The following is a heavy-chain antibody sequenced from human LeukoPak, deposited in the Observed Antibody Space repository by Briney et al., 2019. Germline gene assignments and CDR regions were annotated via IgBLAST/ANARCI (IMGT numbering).Heavy chain of an antibody. D-gene: IGHD4-23*01. J-gene: IGHJ4*02. CDR1: GFTFSTYG. CDR2: IRYDASNK. V-gene: IGHV3-30*02. Sequence: PGGSLRLSCAASGFTFSTYGMHWVRQAPGEGLEWAAFIRYDASNKYYADSVKGRFTISRDNSKNTLYLQMNSLRAEDTALYYCARQGDGGGPYRLYYFDYWGQGTLVTVSS. CDR3: ARQGDGGGPYRLYYFDY.